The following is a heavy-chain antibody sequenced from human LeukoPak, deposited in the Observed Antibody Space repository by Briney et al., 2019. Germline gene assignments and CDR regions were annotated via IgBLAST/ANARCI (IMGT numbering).Heavy chain of an antibody. J-gene: IGHJ6*03. Sequence: SETLSLTCAVYGGSFSGYYWSWIRQPLGKGLEWIGEINHSGSTNYNPSLKSRVTISVDTSKNQFSLKLSSVTAADTAVYYCARGGYVSEYYYYYMDVWGKGTTVTVSS. CDR3: ARGGYVSEYYYYYMDV. D-gene: IGHD5-18*01. CDR2: INHSGST. V-gene: IGHV4-34*01. CDR1: GGSFSGYY.